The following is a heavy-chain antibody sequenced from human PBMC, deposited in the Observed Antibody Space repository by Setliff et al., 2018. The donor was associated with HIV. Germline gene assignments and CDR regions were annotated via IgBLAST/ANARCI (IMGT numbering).Heavy chain of an antibody. J-gene: IGHJ4*02. CDR2: ISTYSDET. CDR3: ASGYSGYDSPDY. Sequence: GASVKVSCKPSGYTFTTYGLSWVRQAPGQGLEWMGWISTYSDETSSSQNLQGRLTMTTDTSTGTAYMELSSLRSEDAAVYYCASGYSGYDSPDYWGQGTLVTVSS. D-gene: IGHD5-12*01. CDR1: GYTFTTYG. V-gene: IGHV1-18*01.